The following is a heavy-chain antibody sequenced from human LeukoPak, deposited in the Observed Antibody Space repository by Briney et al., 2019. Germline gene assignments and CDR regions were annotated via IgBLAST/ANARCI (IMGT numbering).Heavy chain of an antibody. J-gene: IGHJ5*02. Sequence: GASVKVSCKASGYTFTGNYIHWVRQAPGQGLEWMGWINPNTGGTIYAQKFQGRVTMTRDTSISTAYMELSRLTSDDTAVYYCARDLMESGIFFDPWGQGTLVTVSS. V-gene: IGHV1-2*02. CDR2: INPNTGGT. CDR3: ARDLMESGIFFDP. D-gene: IGHD3-3*01. CDR1: GYTFTGNY.